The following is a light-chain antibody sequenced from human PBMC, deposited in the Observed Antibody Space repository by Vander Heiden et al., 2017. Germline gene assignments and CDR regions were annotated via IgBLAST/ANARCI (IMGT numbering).Light chain of an antibody. CDR1: QSVGSY. V-gene: IGKV3-11*01. J-gene: IGKJ2*01. Sequence: EIVLTQSPATLSWSPGERATLSCRASQSVGSYLAWYQQKPGQPPRLLIYETSNRASGIPARFTGSGSGTDFTLTISSLEPEDFAVYYCQQSFNWPPYTFGQGTKLEIK. CDR2: ETS. CDR3: QQSFNWPPYT.